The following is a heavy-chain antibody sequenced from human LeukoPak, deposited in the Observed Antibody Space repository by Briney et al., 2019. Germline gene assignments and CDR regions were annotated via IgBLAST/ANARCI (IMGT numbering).Heavy chain of an antibody. J-gene: IGHJ4*02. D-gene: IGHD5-12*01. CDR1: GFGFRDFW. CDR3: ARFGYSGWNLEY. Sequence: GGSLRLSCAASGFGFRDFWRTWFRQAPGKGLDWLANINQGGSVKYYVDSVKGRFTISRDDAKSSLYVQMNSLRDEDTAVYYCARFGYSGWNLEYWGQGTLVTVSS. V-gene: IGHV3-7*01. CDR2: INQGGSVK.